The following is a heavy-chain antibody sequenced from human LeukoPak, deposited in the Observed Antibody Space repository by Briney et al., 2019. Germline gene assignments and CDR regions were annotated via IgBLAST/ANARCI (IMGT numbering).Heavy chain of an antibody. J-gene: IGHJ6*02. D-gene: IGHD6-13*01. CDR2: IYYSGST. Sequence: PSETLSLTCTVSGGSISNYYWSWIRQPPGKGLEWIGYIYYSGSTNYNPSLTSRVTISVDTSKNQFSLKLSSVTAADTAVYYCARAWGIAAATVHLGYYGMDVWGQGTTVTVSS. CDR3: ARAWGIAAATVHLGYYGMDV. V-gene: IGHV4-59*12. CDR1: GGSISNYY.